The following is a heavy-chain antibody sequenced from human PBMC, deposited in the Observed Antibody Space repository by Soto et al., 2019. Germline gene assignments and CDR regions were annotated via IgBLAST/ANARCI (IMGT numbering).Heavy chain of an antibody. CDR1: GYSLTSYG. CDR3: AIYLGSTDT. Sequence: ASVRVSCKASGYSLTSYGISWVRQAPGQGLEWMGWISAYNGNTNYAQKLQGRVTMPTDTSTSTAYMELRSLTSDDTAVFYCAIYLGSTDTWGQGTLVTVSS. V-gene: IGHV1-18*01. CDR2: ISAYNGNT. J-gene: IGHJ5*02. D-gene: IGHD2-2*01.